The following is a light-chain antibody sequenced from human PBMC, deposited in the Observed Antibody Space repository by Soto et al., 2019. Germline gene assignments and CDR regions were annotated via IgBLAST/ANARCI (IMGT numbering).Light chain of an antibody. CDR2: EVS. CDR1: SSDVGGYNY. V-gene: IGLV2-14*01. CDR3: SSFTSSSTRV. Sequence: QSVLTQPASVSGSPGQSITISCTGTSSDVGGYNYVSWYQQHPGKAPKLMIYEVSNRPSGVSNRFSGSKSANTASLTISGLQAEDEADYYCSSFTSSSTRVFATGTKVTVL. J-gene: IGLJ1*01.